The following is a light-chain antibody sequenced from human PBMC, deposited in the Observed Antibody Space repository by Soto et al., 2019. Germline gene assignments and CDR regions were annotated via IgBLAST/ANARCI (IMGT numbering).Light chain of an antibody. CDR3: SSYTSMDTVI. CDR2: EVI. V-gene: IGLV2-14*01. J-gene: IGLJ2*01. Sequence: QSVLTQPASVSGSPGQSITISCAGTNGDIGRYNYVSWHQQHPGKAPKLLIFEVIHRPSGVSNRFSGSKSGSKASLTISGLQAEDEADYYCSSYTSMDTVIFGGGTKLTVL. CDR1: NGDIGRYNY.